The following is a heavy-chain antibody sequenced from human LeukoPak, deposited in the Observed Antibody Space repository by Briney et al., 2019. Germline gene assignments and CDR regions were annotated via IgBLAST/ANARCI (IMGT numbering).Heavy chain of an antibody. D-gene: IGHD3-10*02. CDR2: ISSGSSTI. Sequence: GGSLRLSCAASGFTFSSYTMNWVRQAPGKGLEWVSYISSGSSTIYYADSVKGRFTISRDNAKNSLYLQMNSLRAEDTAVYYCAELGITMIGGVWGKGTTVTISS. V-gene: IGHV3-48*01. CDR3: AELGITMIGGV. CDR1: GFTFSSYT. J-gene: IGHJ6*04.